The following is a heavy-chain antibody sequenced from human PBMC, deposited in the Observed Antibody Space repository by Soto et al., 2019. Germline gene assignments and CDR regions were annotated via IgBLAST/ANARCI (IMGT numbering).Heavy chain of an antibody. D-gene: IGHD1-7*01. J-gene: IGHJ3*01. V-gene: IGHV3-74*01. CDR2: ISGDGSST. CDR1: EFTFRSYW. CDR3: ARSLPGTYGAFDL. Sequence: PGGSLRLSCAASEFTFRSYWMHWVRQSPGKGLVWASRISGDGSSTSYADSVKGRFTISRDNAKNTMNLQMDSLRAEDTAVYYCARSLPGTYGAFDLWGQGTMVTVSS.